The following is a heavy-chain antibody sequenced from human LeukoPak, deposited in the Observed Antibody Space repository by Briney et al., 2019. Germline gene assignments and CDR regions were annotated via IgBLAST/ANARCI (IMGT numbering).Heavy chain of an antibody. J-gene: IGHJ6*03. D-gene: IGHD1-1*01. CDR1: GYTFTGYY. Sequence: VASVKVSCTASGYTFTGYYVHWVCNAPGQGLERMWGITPSNGGTNYAQGFQGRVTMTWDTSITTAYMELSGLTSDDTAVYFCATSYSQVTTEAYYYMDVWGKGSTVIVSS. V-gene: IGHV1-2*02. CDR3: ATSYSQVTTEAYYYMDV. CDR2: ITPSNGGT.